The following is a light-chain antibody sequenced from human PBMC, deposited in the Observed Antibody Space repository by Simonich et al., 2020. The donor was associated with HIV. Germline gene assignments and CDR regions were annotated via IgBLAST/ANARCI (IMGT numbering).Light chain of an antibody. CDR2: GAS. CDR3: QQYGSSRT. J-gene: IGKJ1*01. CDR1: QSVSSY. Sequence: EIVLTQSPATLSLSPGERATLSCRASQSVSSYLAWYQQKPGQAPRLLIYGASSRATGIPDRFIGSGSGTDFTLTISRLEPEDFAVDYCQQYGSSRTFGQGTKVEIK. V-gene: IGKV3-20*01.